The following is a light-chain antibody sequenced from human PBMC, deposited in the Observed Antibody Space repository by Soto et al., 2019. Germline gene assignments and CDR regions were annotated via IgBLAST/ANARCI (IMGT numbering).Light chain of an antibody. V-gene: IGLV2-18*02. CDR2: EVS. J-gene: IGLJ1*01. CDR1: SSDVGSYNR. Sequence: QSVLTQPPSVSGSPGRSVTISCTGTSSDVGSYNRVSWYQQPPGTAPKLMIYEVSNRPSVVPDRFSGSKSGNTASLTISGLQAEDEADYYCSSYTSSSTLVFGTGTKVTVL. CDR3: SSYTSSSTLV.